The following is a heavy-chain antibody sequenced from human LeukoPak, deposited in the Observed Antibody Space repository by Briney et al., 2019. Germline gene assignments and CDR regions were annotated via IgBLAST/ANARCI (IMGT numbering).Heavy chain of an antibody. J-gene: IGHJ4*02. D-gene: IGHD4-17*01. CDR1: GGSISSSGYY. CDR2: IYHSGST. Sequence: SETLSLTCTVSGGSISSSGYYWGWIRQPPGKGLEWIGSIYHSGSTYYNPSLKSRVTISVDTSKNQFSLKLSSVTAADTAVYYCASLYGDYGPGGFDYWGQGTLVTVSS. V-gene: IGHV4-39*07. CDR3: ASLYGDYGPGGFDY.